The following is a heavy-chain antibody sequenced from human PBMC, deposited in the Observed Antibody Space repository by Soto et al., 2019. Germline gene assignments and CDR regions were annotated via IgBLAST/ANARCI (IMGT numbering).Heavy chain of an antibody. CDR3: ARADYGDIVFEY. CDR1: GFSFITTGVG. J-gene: IGHJ4*02. D-gene: IGHD4-17*01. Sequence: QITLKESGPTLVKPTQTLTLTCTFSGFSFITTGVGVGWVRQSPGKALEWLALIYWGDDKRYSPSLKSRLTITKDTSKNQVVLSMTNMDPVDTATYYCARADYGDIVFEYWGQGTLVTVSS. CDR2: IYWGDDK. V-gene: IGHV2-5*02.